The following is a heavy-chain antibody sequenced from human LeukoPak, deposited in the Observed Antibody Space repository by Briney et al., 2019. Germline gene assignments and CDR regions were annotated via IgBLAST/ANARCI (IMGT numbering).Heavy chain of an antibody. V-gene: IGHV3-23*01. CDR2: ISGSGDST. J-gene: IGHJ4*02. Sequence: GGSLRPSCAASGFTFSSCAMSWVRQAPGKGLEWVSGISGSGDSTDYADSVKGRFTISRDNSKNTLYLQINSLRAEDTAVYYCAKPPSDNLLTGSLYYFDYWGQGTLVTASS. CDR1: GFTFSSCA. CDR3: AKPPSDNLLTGSLYYFDY. D-gene: IGHD3-9*01.